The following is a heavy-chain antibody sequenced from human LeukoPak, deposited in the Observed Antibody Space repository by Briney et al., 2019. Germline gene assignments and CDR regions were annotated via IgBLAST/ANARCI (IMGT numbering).Heavy chain of an antibody. D-gene: IGHD3-16*01. CDR3: ANRNTRFGGGLFFDY. CDR2: IFGSGDTT. V-gene: IGHV3-23*01. J-gene: IGHJ4*02. CDR1: GFPFSSYA. Sequence: GGSLRLSCAASGFPFSSYAMNWVRQAPGKGLEWVSIIFGSGDTTYYADSVKGRFTVSRDNSKNMLYLQMNNLRPEDTAIYYCANRNTRFGGGLFFDYWGQGLLVTVSS.